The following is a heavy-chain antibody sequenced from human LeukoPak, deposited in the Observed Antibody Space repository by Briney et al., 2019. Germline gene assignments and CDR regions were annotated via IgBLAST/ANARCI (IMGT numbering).Heavy chain of an antibody. J-gene: IGHJ4*02. CDR3: AGGRDSSGYSYPFEY. CDR1: GFTFSSYA. V-gene: IGHV3-53*01. CDR2: IYSGGST. D-gene: IGHD3-22*01. Sequence: PGGSLRLSCAASGFTFSSYAMSWVRQAPGKGLEWVSVIYSGGSTYYADSVKGRFTISRDNSKNTLYLQMNSLRAEDTAVYYCAGGRDSSGYSYPFEYWGQGTLVTVSS.